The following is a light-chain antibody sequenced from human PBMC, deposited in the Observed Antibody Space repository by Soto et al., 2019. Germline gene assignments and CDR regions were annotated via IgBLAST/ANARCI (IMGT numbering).Light chain of an antibody. J-gene: IGKJ2*01. V-gene: IGKV1-12*01. Sequence: DIQMTQSPSSVSAAVGDRVTITCRASQTVSSWLAWYQQKPGKAPKLLIYAASTLQSGVPSRFSGSRSGTDFTLTISSLQPDDVATYYCQQGNSFPYTFGQATKVEIK. CDR3: QQGNSFPYT. CDR2: AAS. CDR1: QTVSSW.